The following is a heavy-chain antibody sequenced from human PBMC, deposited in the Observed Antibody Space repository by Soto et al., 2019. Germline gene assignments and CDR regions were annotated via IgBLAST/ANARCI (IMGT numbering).Heavy chain of an antibody. J-gene: IGHJ4*02. CDR2: IYYSGST. CDR1: GGSISSGDYY. V-gene: IGHV4-61*08. D-gene: IGHD2-2*03. CDR3: AREGNLGRWIQPLDS. Sequence: SETLSLTCTVSGGSISSGDYYWSWIRHPPGKGLEWIGYIYYSGSTKYNPSLKSRVTISVDTSKNQFSLNLSSVTAADTAVYFCAREGNLGRWIQPLDSWGQGTLVTVSS.